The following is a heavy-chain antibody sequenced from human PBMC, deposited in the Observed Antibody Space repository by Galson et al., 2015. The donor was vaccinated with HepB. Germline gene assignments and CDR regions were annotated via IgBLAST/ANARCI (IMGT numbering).Heavy chain of an antibody. CDR3: ASVEMATMGDY. J-gene: IGHJ4*02. Sequence: SLKVSCKASGYTFTGCYMRWVRQAPGQGLEWMGWINPNSGGTNYAQKFQGRVTMTRDTSISTAYMELSRLRSDDPAVYYCASVEMATMGDYWGQGTLVTVSS. CDR1: GYTFTGCY. V-gene: IGHV1-2*02. D-gene: IGHD5-24*01. CDR2: INPNSGGT.